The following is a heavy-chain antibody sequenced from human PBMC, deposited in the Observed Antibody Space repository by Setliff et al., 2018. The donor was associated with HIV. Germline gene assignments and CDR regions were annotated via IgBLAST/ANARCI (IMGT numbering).Heavy chain of an antibody. CDR3: ARGKGVGGVIITGGLDV. D-gene: IGHD3-10*01. CDR1: GGTFSSYP. CDR2: MNPNSGVS. J-gene: IGHJ6*03. V-gene: IGHV1-8*02. Sequence: GASVKVSCKASGGTFSSYPISWVRQAPGQGLEWMGWMNPNSGVSGYGQKFQGRVTMTRDTSISTAYMELSSLTSEDTAVYYCARGKGVGGVIITGGLDVWGKGTTVTVS.